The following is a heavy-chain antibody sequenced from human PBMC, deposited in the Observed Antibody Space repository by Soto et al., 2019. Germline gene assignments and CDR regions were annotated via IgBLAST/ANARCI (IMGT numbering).Heavy chain of an antibody. V-gene: IGHV1-2*02. CDR1: GYTLTGYY. J-gene: IGHJ5*02. Sequence: ASVKVSCKASGYTLTGYYMHWVRQAPGQGLEWMGWINPNSGGTNYAQKFQGRVTMTRDTSISTAYMELSRLRSDDTAVYYCARSRPPIVVVPAAIWFDPWGQGTLVTVSS. CDR2: INPNSGGT. CDR3: ARSRPPIVVVPAAIWFDP. D-gene: IGHD2-2*02.